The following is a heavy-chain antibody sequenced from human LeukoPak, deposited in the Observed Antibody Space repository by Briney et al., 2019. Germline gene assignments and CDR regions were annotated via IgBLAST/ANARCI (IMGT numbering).Heavy chain of an antibody. J-gene: IGHJ3*02. CDR1: GGTFSSYT. D-gene: IGHD3-22*01. Sequence: VASVKVSCKASGGTFSSYTIGWVRQAPGQGLEWMGRINPILGIANYAQKFQGRVTITADKSTSTAYMELSSLRSEDTAVYYCARERSHSGYYDAFDIWGQGTMVTVSS. CDR3: ARERSHSGYYDAFDI. V-gene: IGHV1-69*04. CDR2: INPILGIA.